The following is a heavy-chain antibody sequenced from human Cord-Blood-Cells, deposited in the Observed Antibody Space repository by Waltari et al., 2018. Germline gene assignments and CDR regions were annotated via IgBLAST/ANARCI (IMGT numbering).Heavy chain of an antibody. J-gene: IGHJ4*02. CDR1: GGSFSGYY. CDR2: INHSGST. V-gene: IGHV4-34*01. Sequence: QVQLQQWGAGLLKPSETLSLTCAVYGGSFSGYYWSWIRQPPGQGLELIGEINHSGSTNYNPSLKRRVTISVDTSKNQFSLKLSSVTAADTAVYYCARGSSIAAPPFDYWGQGTLVTVSS. D-gene: IGHD6-6*01. CDR3: ARGSSIAAPPFDY.